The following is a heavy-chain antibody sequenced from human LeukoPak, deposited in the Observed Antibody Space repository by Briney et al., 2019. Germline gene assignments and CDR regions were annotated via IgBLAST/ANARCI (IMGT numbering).Heavy chain of an antibody. J-gene: IGHJ4*02. Sequence: PSETLSLTCDVYGGSFSGYYWSWIRQPPGKGLEWIGEINHSGSTNYNPSLKSRVTISVDTSKNQFSLKLSSVTAADTAVYYCARAELGYCSGGSCYPHLFDYWGQGTLVTVSS. CDR3: ARAELGYCSGGSCYPHLFDY. D-gene: IGHD2-15*01. CDR1: GGSFSGYY. CDR2: INHSGST. V-gene: IGHV4-34*01.